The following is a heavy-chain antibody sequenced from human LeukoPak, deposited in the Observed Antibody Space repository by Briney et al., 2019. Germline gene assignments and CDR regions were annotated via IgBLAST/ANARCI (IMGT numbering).Heavy chain of an antibody. CDR3: ARVFRSGNDAFDI. J-gene: IGHJ3*02. V-gene: IGHV4-59*01. CDR1: GGSISSYY. Sequence: PSETLSLTCIVSGGSISSYYWSWIRQPPGKGLEWIGYIYYSGSTNYNPSLKSRVTISVDTSKNQFSLKLSSVTAADTAVYYCARVFRSGNDAFDIWGQGTMVTVSS. D-gene: IGHD6-19*01. CDR2: IYYSGST.